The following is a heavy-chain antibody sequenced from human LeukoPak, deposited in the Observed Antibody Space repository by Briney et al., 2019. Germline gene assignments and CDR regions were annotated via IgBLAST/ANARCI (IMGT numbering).Heavy chain of an antibody. J-gene: IGHJ4*02. V-gene: IGHV4-59*01. CDR3: ARGGFSGSYVRFDY. CDR2: IYSGST. D-gene: IGHD1-26*01. CDR1: GASISSYY. Sequence: PSETLSLTCTVSGASISSYYWNWIRQPPGKGLEWIGYIYSGSTKYNPSLKSRVTISADTSKNQFSLRLGSVTAADTAFYYCARGGFSGSYVRFDYWGQGTLVTVSS.